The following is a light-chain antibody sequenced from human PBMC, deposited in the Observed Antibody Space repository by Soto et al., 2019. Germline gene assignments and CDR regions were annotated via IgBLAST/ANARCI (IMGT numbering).Light chain of an antibody. V-gene: IGKV1-39*01. J-gene: IGKJ5*01. CDR2: AAS. CDR3: QQSYSMPIT. Sequence: DIQMTQSPSSLYASVGDRVTITCRASQSISSCLNWYQQKPGKAPKLLIYAASSLQSGVPSRFSGSGSGTDFTLTISSLQPEDFATYYCQQSYSMPITFGQGTRLEIK. CDR1: QSISSC.